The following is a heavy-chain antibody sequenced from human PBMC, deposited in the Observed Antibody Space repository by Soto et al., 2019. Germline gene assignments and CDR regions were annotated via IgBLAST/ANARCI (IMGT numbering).Heavy chain of an antibody. Sequence: QVRLVESGGGVVQPGRSLRLSCAASGFTFSSYGMHWVRQAPVKGLEWVAVISYDGSKKYYADSVKGRFTISRDNSKSTLLLQMNGLRAEDTAVYPCEKAMHGNGEYYFDYWDQGSLVTVS. CDR1: GFTFSSYG. CDR2: ISYDGSKK. J-gene: IGHJ4*02. D-gene: IGHD4-17*01. V-gene: IGHV3-30*18. CDR3: EKAMHGNGEYYFDY.